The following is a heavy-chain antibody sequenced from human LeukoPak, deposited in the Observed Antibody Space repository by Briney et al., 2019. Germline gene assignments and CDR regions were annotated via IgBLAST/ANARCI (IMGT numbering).Heavy chain of an antibody. CDR3: ARGSLRPRSYRYYFDY. V-gene: IGHV1-8*01. D-gene: IGHD1-26*01. J-gene: IGHJ4*02. CDR1: GYTFTSYD. Sequence: GASVKVSCKASGYTFTSYDINWVRQATGQRLEWMGWMNPNSGNTGYAQKFQGRVTMTRNTTISTAYMELSSLRSEDTAVYYCARGSLRPRSYRYYFDYWGQGTLVTVSS. CDR2: MNPNSGNT.